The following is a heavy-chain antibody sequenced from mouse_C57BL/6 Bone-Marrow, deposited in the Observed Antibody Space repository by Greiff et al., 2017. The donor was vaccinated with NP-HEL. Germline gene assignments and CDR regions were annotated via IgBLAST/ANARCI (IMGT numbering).Heavy chain of an antibody. CDR2: INPSSGYT. V-gene: IGHV1-4*01. J-gene: IGHJ2*01. CDR3: ARDPIYYGSRRSYFDY. D-gene: IGHD1-1*01. Sequence: QVQLQQSGAELARPGASVKMSCKASGYTFTSYTMHWVKQRPGQGLEWIGYINPSSGYTKYNQKFKDKATLTADKSSSTAYMQLSSLTSEDSAVYYCARDPIYYGSRRSYFDYWGQGTTLTVSS. CDR1: GYTFTSYT.